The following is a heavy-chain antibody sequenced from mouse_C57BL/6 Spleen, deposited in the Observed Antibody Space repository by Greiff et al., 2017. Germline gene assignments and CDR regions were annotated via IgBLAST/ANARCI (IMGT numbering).Heavy chain of an antibody. CDR1: GYTFTDYN. CDR2: INPNNGGN. CDR3: ARNYGSSSYWYFDV. V-gene: IGHV1-22*01. J-gene: IGHJ1*03. Sequence: VQLQQSGPELVKPGASVKMSCKASGYTFTDYNMHWVKQSHGKSLEWIGYINPNNGGNSYNQKFKGKATLTVNKSSSTAYMELRSLTSEDSAVYYCARNYGSSSYWYFDVWGTGTTVTVSS. D-gene: IGHD1-1*01.